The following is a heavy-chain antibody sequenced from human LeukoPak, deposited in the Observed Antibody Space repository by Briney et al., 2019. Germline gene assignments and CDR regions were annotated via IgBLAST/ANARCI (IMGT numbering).Heavy chain of an antibody. CDR2: FDPEDGET. J-gene: IGHJ4*02. CDR3: ATEVVVPAAYDY. CDR1: GYTLTELS. D-gene: IGHD2-2*01. V-gene: IGHV1-24*01. Sequence: ASVKVSCKVSGYTLTELSMHWVRQAPGKGLEWMGGFDPEDGETIYAQKFQGRVTMTEDTSTDTAYMELSSLRSEDTVVYYCATEVVVPAAYDYWGQGTLVTVSS.